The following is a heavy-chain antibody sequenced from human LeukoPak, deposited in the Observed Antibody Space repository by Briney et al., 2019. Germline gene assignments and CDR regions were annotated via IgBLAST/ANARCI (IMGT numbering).Heavy chain of an antibody. CDR2: MNPNSGNT. D-gene: IGHD5-24*01. J-gene: IGHJ5*02. CDR3: ARNRDGYKLFDP. Sequence: GASVKVSCKASGYTFTSYDINWVRQATGQGLEWMGWMNPNSGNTGYAQKFQGRVTMTRNTSISTAYMELSRLRSDDTAVYYCARNRDGYKLFDPWGQGTLVTVSS. V-gene: IGHV1-8*01. CDR1: GYTFTSYD.